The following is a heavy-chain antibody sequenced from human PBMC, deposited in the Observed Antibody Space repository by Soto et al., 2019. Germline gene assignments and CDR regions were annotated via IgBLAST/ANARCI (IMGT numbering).Heavy chain of an antibody. D-gene: IGHD1-26*01. J-gene: IGHJ4*02. Sequence: PSETLSLTCTVSGGSINSGAYYWSWIRQHPGKGLEWIGYIYYSGSTYYNPSLKSRVTISVDTSKNQFSLKLSSVTAADTAVYYCARHSGVSGTLSYYFDHWGQGTLVTVSS. V-gene: IGHV4-31*03. CDR1: GGSINSGAYY. CDR3: ARHSGVSGTLSYYFDH. CDR2: IYYSGST.